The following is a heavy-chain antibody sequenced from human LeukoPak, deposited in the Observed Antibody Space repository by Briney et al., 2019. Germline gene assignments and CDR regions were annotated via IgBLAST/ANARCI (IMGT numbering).Heavy chain of an antibody. V-gene: IGHV3-7*01. CDR1: GFTFSRYW. Sequence: SGGSLRLSCAASGFTFSRYWMSWVRQAPGKGPEWVANIKKDGSEKYYVDSVKGRFTISRDNAKNSLYLQMNSLRAEDTAVYYCARVAGYGGPLDYWGQGTLVTVSS. D-gene: IGHD4/OR15-4a*01. J-gene: IGHJ4*02. CDR2: IKKDGSEK. CDR3: ARVAGYGGPLDY.